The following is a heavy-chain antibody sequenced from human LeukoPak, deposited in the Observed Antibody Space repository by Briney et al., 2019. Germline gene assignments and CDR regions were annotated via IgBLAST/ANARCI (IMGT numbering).Heavy chain of an antibody. J-gene: IGHJ4*02. Sequence: ASVKVSCKVSGYTLTELSMHWVRQAPGKGLEWMGGFDPEDGETIYAQKFQGRVTMTEDTSTDTAYMELSSLRSEDTAVYYCAFSTYSSGRFDYWGQGTLVTVSS. CDR2: FDPEDGET. CDR3: AFSTYSSGRFDY. D-gene: IGHD6-19*01. V-gene: IGHV1-24*01. CDR1: GYTLTELS.